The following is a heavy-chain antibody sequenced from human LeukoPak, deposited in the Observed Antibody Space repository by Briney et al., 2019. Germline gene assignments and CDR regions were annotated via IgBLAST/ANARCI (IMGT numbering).Heavy chain of an antibody. CDR3: AELGITMIGGV. CDR1: GFTFSGYS. V-gene: IGHV3-21*01. D-gene: IGHD3-10*02. Sequence: GGSLRLSCVVSGFTFSGYSVNWVRQAPGKGLEWVSSISRSSSYIYYTDSVKGRFTISRDNAKNSLYLQMNSLRAEDTAVYYCAELGITMIGGVWGKGTTVTISS. J-gene: IGHJ6*04. CDR2: ISRSSSYI.